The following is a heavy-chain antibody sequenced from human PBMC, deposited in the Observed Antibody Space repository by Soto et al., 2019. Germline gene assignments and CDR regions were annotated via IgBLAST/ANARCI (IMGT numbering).Heavy chain of an antibody. V-gene: IGHV4-4*02. J-gene: IGHJ5*02. CDR2: IYHSGST. CDR3: ARLEGSSGWGGDWFDP. D-gene: IGHD6-19*01. Sequence: QVQLQESGPGLVKPSGTLSLTCAVSGGSISSSNWWSWVRQPPGKGLEWIGEIYHSGSTNYNPSLQSRVTISVDKSKNQFSLKLSSVTAADTAVYYCARLEGSSGWGGDWFDPWGQGTLVTVSS. CDR1: GGSISSSNW.